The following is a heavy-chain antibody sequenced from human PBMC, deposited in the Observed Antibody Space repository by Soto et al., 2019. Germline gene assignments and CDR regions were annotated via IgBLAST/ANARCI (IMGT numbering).Heavy chain of an antibody. CDR3: ARSIVAAGTGTPYYDSCMAV. CDR1: GYRFTSYW. J-gene: IGHJ6*02. Sequence: HRDSMKISCKGSGYRFTSYWISWVRQMPGNGMEWMGRIDPSDSYTNYSPSFQGHVTISADKSISTAYLQWSSLKASDTAMYYCARSIVAAGTGTPYYDSCMAVWAHGNRVTV. CDR2: IDPSDSYT. V-gene: IGHV5-10-1*01. D-gene: IGHD6-13*01.